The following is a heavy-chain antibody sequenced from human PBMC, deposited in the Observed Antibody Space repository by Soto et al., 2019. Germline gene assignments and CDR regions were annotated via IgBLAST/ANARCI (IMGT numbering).Heavy chain of an antibody. CDR3: ARGGEIFGVVISPFDY. CDR1: GGCFSRYY. D-gene: IGHD3-3*01. J-gene: IGHJ4*02. V-gene: IGHV4-34*01. Sequence: SETLSLTRAVCGGCFSRYYWSWIRQPPGKGLEWIGEINHSGSTNYNPSLKSRVTISVDTSKNQFSLKLSSVTAADTAVYYCARGGEIFGVVISPFDYWGQGTLVTVSS. CDR2: INHSGST.